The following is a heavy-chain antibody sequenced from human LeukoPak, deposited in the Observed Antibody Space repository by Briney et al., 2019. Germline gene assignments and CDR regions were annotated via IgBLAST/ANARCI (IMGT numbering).Heavy chain of an antibody. D-gene: IGHD6-13*01. CDR1: GFTFSSYS. V-gene: IGHV3-21*01. J-gene: IGHJ4*02. Sequence: ETGGSVRLSCAASGFTFSSYSMNWVRQAPGKGLEWVSSISSSSSYIYNADSVKGRFTISRDNAKNSLYLQMNMLRAEDTAVYDCASDSIAAAGLYYFDYWGQGTLVTVSS. CDR2: ISSSSSYI. CDR3: ASDSIAAAGLYYFDY.